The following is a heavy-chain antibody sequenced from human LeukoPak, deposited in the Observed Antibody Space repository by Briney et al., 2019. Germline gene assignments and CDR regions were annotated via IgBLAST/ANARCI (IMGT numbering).Heavy chain of an antibody. Sequence: KPSETLSLTCAVYGGSFSGYYWSWIRQPPEKGLEWIGEINHSGSTNYNPSLKSRVTISVDTSKNQFSLKLSSVTAADTAVYYCARGLFSPSSWYRGFFDYWGQGTLVTVSS. CDR3: ARGLFSPSSWYRGFFDY. D-gene: IGHD6-13*01. V-gene: IGHV4-34*01. CDR1: GGSFSGYY. CDR2: INHSGST. J-gene: IGHJ4*02.